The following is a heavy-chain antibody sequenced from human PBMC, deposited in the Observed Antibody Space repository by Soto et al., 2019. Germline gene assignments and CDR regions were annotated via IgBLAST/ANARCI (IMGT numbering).Heavy chain of an antibody. V-gene: IGHV4-31*03. J-gene: IGHJ4*02. Sequence: QVQLQESGPGLVKPSQTLSLTCTVSGGSISSGGYYWSWIRQHPGKGLEWIGYIYYSGSTYYNPSLKSRVTQTVDTSKKQFSLKLSSVTAADTAVYYCARLFWGDYGDWNWGQGTLVTVSS. CDR3: ARLFWGDYGDWN. D-gene: IGHD4-17*01. CDR2: IYYSGST. CDR1: GGSISSGGYY.